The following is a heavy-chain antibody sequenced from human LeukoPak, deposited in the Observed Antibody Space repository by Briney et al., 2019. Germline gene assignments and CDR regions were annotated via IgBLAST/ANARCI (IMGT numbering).Heavy chain of an antibody. V-gene: IGHV1-3*01. CDR3: ATRPGMAVAGFDF. CDR2: INAGNGNT. D-gene: IGHD6-19*01. CDR1: GYTFTSYA. J-gene: IGHJ4*02. Sequence: ASVKVSCKASGYTFTSYAMHWVRQAPGQRLEWMGWINAGNGNTKYSQKFQGRVTITRDTSASTAHMILAGLRSEDTAVYYCATRPGMAVAGFDFWGQGTLVTVSS.